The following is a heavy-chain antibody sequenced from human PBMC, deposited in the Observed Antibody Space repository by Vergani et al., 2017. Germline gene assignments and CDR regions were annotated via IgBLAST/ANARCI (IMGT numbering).Heavy chain of an antibody. CDR1: GFTFTSSA. CDR3: AGLYSSSGGYYFDY. Sequence: QMQLVQSGPEVKKPGTSVKVSCKASGFTFTSSAMQWVRQARGQRLEWKGWIVVGSGNTNYAQKFQERVTITRDMSTNTAYMELSSLRSEDTAVYYCAGLYSSSGGYYFDYWGQGTLVTVSS. J-gene: IGHJ4*02. D-gene: IGHD6-13*01. V-gene: IGHV1-58*02. CDR2: IVVGSGNT.